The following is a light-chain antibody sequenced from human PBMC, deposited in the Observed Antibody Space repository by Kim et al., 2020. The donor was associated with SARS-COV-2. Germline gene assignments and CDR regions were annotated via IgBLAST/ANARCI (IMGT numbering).Light chain of an antibody. V-gene: IGKV1-39*01. J-gene: IGKJ5*01. Sequence: DIQMTQSPSSLSASVGDRVTITCRASQSININLNWYQQKPGKAPKLLIYAASRLQSGVPSRFSGSGSGTDFTLIISSLQPEDFATYYCQQSYSTLVTFGQGTRLEIK. CDR3: QQSYSTLVT. CDR1: QSININ. CDR2: AAS.